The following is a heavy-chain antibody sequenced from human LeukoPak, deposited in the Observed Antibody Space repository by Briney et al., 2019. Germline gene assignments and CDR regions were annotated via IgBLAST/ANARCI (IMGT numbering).Heavy chain of an antibody. CDR1: GFTFSSYD. CDR3: ARVDAFDL. Sequence: PGGSLRLSCAASGFTFSSYDMNWVRQAPGKGLEWVSYISSSSSYIYYAGSVKGRFTISRDNAKNSLYLQMNSLRAEDTAVYYCARVDAFDLWGQGTMVTVSS. CDR2: ISSSSSYI. V-gene: IGHV3-21*01. J-gene: IGHJ3*01.